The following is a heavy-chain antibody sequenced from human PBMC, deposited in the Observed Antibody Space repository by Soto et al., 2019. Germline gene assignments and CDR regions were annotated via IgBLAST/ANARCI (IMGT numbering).Heavy chain of an antibody. Sequence: QVQLVESGGGVVQPGRSLRLSCAASGFTFSSYGMHWVRQAPGKGQEWVAVIWYDGSNKYYAASVKGRFTISRDHSKNTLYLQMNSLRAEDTAVYYCARDCAGYSSGWYQRGGFDYWGQGTLVNVSS. V-gene: IGHV3-33*01. CDR3: ARDCAGYSSGWYQRGGFDY. J-gene: IGHJ4*02. D-gene: IGHD6-19*01. CDR1: GFTFSSYG. CDR2: IWYDGSNK.